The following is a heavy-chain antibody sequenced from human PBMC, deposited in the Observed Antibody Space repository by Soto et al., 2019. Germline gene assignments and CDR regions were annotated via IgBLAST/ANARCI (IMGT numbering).Heavy chain of an antibody. V-gene: IGHV4-59*08. CDR3: ASRYGSALDY. CDR1: GGTISSWY. Sequence: QVQLQESGPGLVKPSETLSLTCTVSGGTISSWYWSWIRQPPGKGLEWIGYIYYSGSTNCNPSLKSRVTISVDTSKNQFSLKLSSVTAADTAVYYCASRYGSALDYWGQGTLVTVSS. J-gene: IGHJ4*02. D-gene: IGHD1-26*01. CDR2: IYYSGST.